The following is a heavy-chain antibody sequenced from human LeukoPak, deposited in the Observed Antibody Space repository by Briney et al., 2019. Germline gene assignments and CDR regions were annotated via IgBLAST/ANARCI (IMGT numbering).Heavy chain of an antibody. J-gene: IGHJ4*02. CDR3: ARQFFYGYSYAKY. Sequence: SETLSLTCTVSGYSISSGYYWGWIRQPPGKGLEWIGSIYYSGSTYYNPSLKSRVTISVDTSKNQFSLKLSSVTAADTAVYYCARQFFYGYSYAKYWGQGTLVTVSS. D-gene: IGHD5-18*01. V-gene: IGHV4-38-2*02. CDR2: IYYSGST. CDR1: GYSISSGYY.